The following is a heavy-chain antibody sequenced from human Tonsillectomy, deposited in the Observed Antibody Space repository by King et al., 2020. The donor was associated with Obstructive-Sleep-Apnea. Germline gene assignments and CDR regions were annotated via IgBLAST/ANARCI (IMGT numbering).Heavy chain of an antibody. CDR2: IYHSGST. Sequence: QLQESGPGLVKPSETLSLTCTVYGYSISSGYYWGWIRQPPGKGLEWIGSIYHSGSTYYNPSLKSRVTISVDTSKNQFSLKLSSVTAADTAVYYCASPCSSTSCPFDYWGQGTLVTVSS. D-gene: IGHD2-2*01. CDR3: ASPCSSTSCPFDY. CDR1: GYSISSGYY. J-gene: IGHJ4*02. V-gene: IGHV4-38-2*02.